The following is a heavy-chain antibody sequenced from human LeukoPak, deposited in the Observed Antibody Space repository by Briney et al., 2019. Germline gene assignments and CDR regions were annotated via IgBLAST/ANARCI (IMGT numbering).Heavy chain of an antibody. Sequence: LAGGSLRLPCSASGFTFAEYSMHWVRQAPGKGLEWVSVINRNGGAIQYADSVKGRFIISRDNSKNSLYLQMNSLRTEDTALYYCTKEHSSGWPTIDCWGQGTLVTVSS. CDR3: TKEHSSGWPTIDC. J-gene: IGHJ4*02. D-gene: IGHD6-19*01. V-gene: IGHV3-43*01. CDR2: INRNGGAI. CDR1: GFTFAEYS.